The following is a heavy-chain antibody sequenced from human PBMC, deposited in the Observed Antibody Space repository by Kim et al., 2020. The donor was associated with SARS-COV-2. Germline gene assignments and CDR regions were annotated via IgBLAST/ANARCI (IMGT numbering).Heavy chain of an antibody. V-gene: IGHV3-48*03. D-gene: IGHD1-26*01. CDR3: ARGFSGSYGAFDI. CDR1: GFTFSSYE. CDR2: ISSSGSTI. J-gene: IGHJ3*02. Sequence: GGSLRLSCAASGFTFSSYEMNWVRQAPGKGLEWVSYISSSGSTIYYADSVKGRFTISRDNAKNSLYLQMNSLRAEDTAVYYCARGFSGSYGAFDIWGQGTMVTVSS.